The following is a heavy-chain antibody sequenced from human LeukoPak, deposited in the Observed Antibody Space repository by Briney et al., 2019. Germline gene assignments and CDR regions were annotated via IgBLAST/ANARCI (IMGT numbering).Heavy chain of an antibody. CDR3: TKGGRRDILTY. Sequence: SETLSLTCAVYGESFSGYYWSWIRQPPGKGLEWIGYIYDSGSTNYNPSLKSRVTISVDTSKNQFSLKLTSVTAADTAVYYCTKGGRRDILTYWGQGILVTVSP. V-gene: IGHV4-59*01. D-gene: IGHD3-9*01. J-gene: IGHJ4*02. CDR2: IYDSGST. CDR1: GESFSGYY.